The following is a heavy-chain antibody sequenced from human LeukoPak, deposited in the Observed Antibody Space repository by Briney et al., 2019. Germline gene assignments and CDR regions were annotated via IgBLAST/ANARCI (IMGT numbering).Heavy chain of an antibody. CDR1: GFSFGDYA. V-gene: IGHV3-7*01. CDR3: ARDMFGLVVTHFDY. J-gene: IGHJ4*02. Sequence: PGGSLRLSCTASGFSFGDYAMSWVRQAPGKGLDRVANIKQDGSEKYYVDSVKGRFTISRDNAKNSLYLQMNSLRAEDTAVYYCARDMFGLVVTHFDYWGQGTLVTVSP. CDR2: IKQDGSEK. D-gene: IGHD3-22*01.